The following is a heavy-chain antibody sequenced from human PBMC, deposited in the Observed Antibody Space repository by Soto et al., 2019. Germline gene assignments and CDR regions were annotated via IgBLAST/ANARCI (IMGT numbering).Heavy chain of an antibody. D-gene: IGHD6-13*01. Sequence: QVQLVQSGAEVKEPGASVKVSCKASGYAFKNYDINWVRQAPGQGLEWMGWVNPKSANTGYAPKFQGRVSMTRDTSITTAYMELTSLTSEDTAVYDGAREQMGKDYLDVWGEGTAVTVSS. J-gene: IGHJ6*03. CDR2: VNPKSANT. V-gene: IGHV1-8*01. CDR1: GYAFKNYD. CDR3: AREQMGKDYLDV.